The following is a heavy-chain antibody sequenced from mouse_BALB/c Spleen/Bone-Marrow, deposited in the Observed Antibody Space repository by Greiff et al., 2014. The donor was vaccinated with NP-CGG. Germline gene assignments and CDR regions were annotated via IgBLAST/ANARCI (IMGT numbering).Heavy chain of an antibody. CDR3: VRSMITTDYFDY. Sequence: LVKTGASVKISCKAFGYSFTGYYMHWVKQSHGKSLEWIGYISCYNGATSYNQKFKGKATFTVDTSSSTAYMQFNSLTSEDSAVYYCVRSMITTDYFDYWGQGTTLTVSS. J-gene: IGHJ2*01. CDR1: GYSFTGYY. V-gene: IGHV1S34*01. CDR2: ISCYNGAT. D-gene: IGHD2-4*01.